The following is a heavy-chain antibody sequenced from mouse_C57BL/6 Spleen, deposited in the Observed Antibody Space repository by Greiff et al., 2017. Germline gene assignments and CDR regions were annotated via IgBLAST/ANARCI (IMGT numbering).Heavy chain of an antibody. V-gene: IGHV1-59*01. CDR3: ARSDYGSSHAMDY. Sequence: VQLQQPGAELVRPGTSVKLSCKASGYTFTSYWMHWVKQRPGQGLEWIGVIDPSDSYTNYNQKFKGKATLTVDTSSSTAYMQLSSLTSEDSAVYYCARSDYGSSHAMDYWGQGTSVTVSS. D-gene: IGHD1-1*01. J-gene: IGHJ4*01. CDR1: GYTFTSYW. CDR2: IDPSDSYT.